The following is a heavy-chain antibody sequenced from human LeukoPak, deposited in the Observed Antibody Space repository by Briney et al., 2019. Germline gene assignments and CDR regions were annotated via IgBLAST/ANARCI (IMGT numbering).Heavy chain of an antibody. CDR1: GYTFTSYD. J-gene: IGHJ6*03. CDR2: MNPNSGNT. D-gene: IGHD5-18*01. Sequence: GASLKISCKASGYTFTSYDINWVRQATGQGLEWMGGMNPNSGNTGYAQKFQGRVAMTRNTSITTAYMELSSLRSEDTAVYYCARGSMVTMFYYYYYMDVWGKGTTVTVSS. CDR3: ARGSMVTMFYYYYYMDV. V-gene: IGHV1-8*01.